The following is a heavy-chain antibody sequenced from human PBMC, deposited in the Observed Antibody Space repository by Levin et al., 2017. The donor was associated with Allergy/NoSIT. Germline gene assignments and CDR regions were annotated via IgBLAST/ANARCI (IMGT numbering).Heavy chain of an antibody. CDR2: IYPGDSDT. D-gene: IGHD2-21*02. Sequence: GESLKISCKGSGYSFTSYWIGWVRQMPGKGLEWMGIIYPGDSDTRYSPSFQGQVTISADKSISTAYLQWSSLKASDTAMYYCARRSRSCGGDCHFDYWGQGTLVTVSS. CDR1: GYSFTSYW. J-gene: IGHJ4*02. CDR3: ARRSRSCGGDCHFDY. V-gene: IGHV5-51*01.